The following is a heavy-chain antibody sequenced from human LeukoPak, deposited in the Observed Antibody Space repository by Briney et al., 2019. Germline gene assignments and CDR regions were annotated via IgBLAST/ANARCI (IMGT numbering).Heavy chain of an antibody. Sequence: GASVKVSCKASGGTFTSYAISWVRQAPGQGLEWMGGIIPIFGIANYAQKFQGRVTITADKSTSTAYMELSSLRAEDTAVYYCARNYYDILTGYYRLDPWGQGTLVTASS. V-gene: IGHV1-69*10. CDR3: ARNYYDILTGYYRLDP. D-gene: IGHD3-9*01. CDR2: IIPIFGIA. J-gene: IGHJ5*02. CDR1: GGTFTSYA.